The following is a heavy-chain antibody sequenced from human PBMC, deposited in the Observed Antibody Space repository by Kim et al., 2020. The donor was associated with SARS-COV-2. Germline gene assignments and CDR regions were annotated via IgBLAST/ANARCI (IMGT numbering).Heavy chain of an antibody. CDR2: FDPEDGET. CDR3: ATGQTIVVVPAAIRSYYYYYGMDV. V-gene: IGHV1-24*01. D-gene: IGHD2-2*01. Sequence: ASVKVSCKVSGYTLTELSMHWVRQAPGKGLEWMGGFDPEDGETIYAQKFQGRVTMTEDTSTDTAYMELSSLRSEDTAVYYCATGQTIVVVPAAIRSYYYYYGMDVWGQGTPVTVSS. J-gene: IGHJ6*02. CDR1: GYTLTELS.